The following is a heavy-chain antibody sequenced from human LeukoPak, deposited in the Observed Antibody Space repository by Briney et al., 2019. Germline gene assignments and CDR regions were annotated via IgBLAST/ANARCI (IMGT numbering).Heavy chain of an antibody. V-gene: IGHV3-72*01. J-gene: IGHJ6*03. Sequence: GGSLRLSCAASGFTFSDHYMDWVRQAPGKGLEWVGRTRNKANSYTTEYAASVKGRYTISRDDSKNSLYLQMNSLKNEDTAVYYCAREGKRITMVRGVITPRGYYYMDVWGKGTTVTVSS. CDR3: AREGKRITMVRGVITPRGYYYMDV. D-gene: IGHD3-10*01. CDR1: GFTFSDHY. CDR2: TRNKANSYTT.